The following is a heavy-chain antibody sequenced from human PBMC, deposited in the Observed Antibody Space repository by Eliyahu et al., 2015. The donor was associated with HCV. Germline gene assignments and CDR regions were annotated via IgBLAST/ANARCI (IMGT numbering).Heavy chain of an antibody. J-gene: IGHJ4*02. CDR1: GDSVSSKSAF. D-gene: IGHD1-14*01. Sequence: QVQLQQSGPGLVKPSETLSLTCAISGDSVSSKSAFWSWIRQSPSRGLEWLGRTYYRSRWNNDYAVSVRSRMTINPDTSKNQFSLHLNSVSPEDTAVYYCARGGGSNRQIDFWGQGTLVTVSS. V-gene: IGHV6-1*01. CDR2: TYYRSRWNN. CDR3: ARGGGSNRQIDF.